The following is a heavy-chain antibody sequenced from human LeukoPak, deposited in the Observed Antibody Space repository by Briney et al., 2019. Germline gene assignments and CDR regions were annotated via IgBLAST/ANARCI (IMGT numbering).Heavy chain of an antibody. CDR3: ASGQWSPRFDP. D-gene: IGHD2-15*01. V-gene: IGHV4-34*01. Sequence: SETLSLTCAVDGGSFSGYYWSWIRQPPGKGLEWIGEINHVGNANYSPSLKSRVTISVDTSKNQFSLKLSSVTAADTAVYYCASGQWSPRFDPWGQGTLVTVSS. CDR1: GGSFSGYY. CDR2: INHVGNA. J-gene: IGHJ5*02.